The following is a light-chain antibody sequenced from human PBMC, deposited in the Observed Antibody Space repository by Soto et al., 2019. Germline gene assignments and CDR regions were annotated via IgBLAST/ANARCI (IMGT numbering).Light chain of an antibody. CDR3: QQYASSVVYT. CDR1: QSLTTRY. CDR2: GAS. J-gene: IGKJ2*01. V-gene: IGKV3-20*01. Sequence: IVLTQSPGTLSLSPGETATLSCKASQSLTTRYLAWYQQKPGQAPRLLIYGASNRATGTPDRFSGSGSGTDFTLTISSLEPEDFAVYFCQQYASSVVYTFGQGTKLEIK.